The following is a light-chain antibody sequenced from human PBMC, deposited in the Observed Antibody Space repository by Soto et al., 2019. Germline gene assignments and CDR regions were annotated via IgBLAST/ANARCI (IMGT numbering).Light chain of an antibody. Sequence: DIQITQPPSSLSASLGVRITVTCRASQKIHSYVSWYQQKPGQDPKLLIFLASTLESGVPSRFGGSGSGTDFTLTISSLQPEDFATYYCQPTFSNPRTFGGGTKVDIK. V-gene: IGKV1-39*01. CDR2: LAS. CDR1: QKIHSY. J-gene: IGKJ4*01. CDR3: QPTFSNPRT.